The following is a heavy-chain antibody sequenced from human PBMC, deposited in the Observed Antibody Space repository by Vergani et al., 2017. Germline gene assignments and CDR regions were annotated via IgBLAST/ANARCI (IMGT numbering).Heavy chain of an antibody. CDR2: ISNDGSKR. Sequence: QVQLAESGGGRVQPGRSLRLSCAASGFSFSSHAIHWVRQAPGKGLEGVAVISNDGSKRYYADSVKCRFTISRDNSKNTLDLQMNSLRTQDTAVYYCAKAGSVTSGSLQYDFYMDVWGKGTTVTVS. V-gene: IGHV3-30*18. J-gene: IGHJ6*03. CDR3: AKAGSVTSGSLQYDFYMDV. CDR1: GFSFSSHA. D-gene: IGHD3-10*01.